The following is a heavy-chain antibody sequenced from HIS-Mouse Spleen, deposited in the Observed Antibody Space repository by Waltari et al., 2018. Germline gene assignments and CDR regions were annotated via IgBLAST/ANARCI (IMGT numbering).Heavy chain of an antibody. CDR3: AREIPYSSSWYDWYFDL. D-gene: IGHD6-13*01. Sequence: QLQLQESGPGLVKPSETLSLTCTVSGGSISSSSYYWGWIRQPPGKGLEWIGSIHYSGITYHNPSLKSRVTLSVDTSKNQFSLKLSSVTAADTAVYYCAREIPYSSSWYDWYFDLWGRGTLVTVSS. V-gene: IGHV4-39*07. CDR1: GGSISSSSYY. J-gene: IGHJ2*01. CDR2: IHYSGIT.